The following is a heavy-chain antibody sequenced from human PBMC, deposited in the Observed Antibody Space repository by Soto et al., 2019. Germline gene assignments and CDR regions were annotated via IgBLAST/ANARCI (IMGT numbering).Heavy chain of an antibody. CDR1: GYTFSNFG. J-gene: IGHJ6*03. CDR3: ARGVLVSACCDYYMAV. CDR2: INPDNGDT. Sequence: QVQLVQSGAEVKKPGASLKVSCKASGYTFSNFGVSWVRQAPGQGLEWIGWINPDNGDTNYGQKFQGRATMTTDTLTNTAYLEVRGLMPYDTTGSYCARGVLVSACCDYYMAVWGSGKTVTVSS. D-gene: IGHD2-15*01. V-gene: IGHV1-18*01.